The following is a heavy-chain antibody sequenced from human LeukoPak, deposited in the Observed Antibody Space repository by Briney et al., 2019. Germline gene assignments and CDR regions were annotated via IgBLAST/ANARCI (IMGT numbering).Heavy chain of an antibody. CDR1: GGSISSGGYS. Sequence: SQTLSLTCAVSGGSISSGGYSWSWIRQHPGKGLEWIGYIYYSGSTYYNPSLKSRVTISVDTSKNQFSLKLSSVTAADTAVYYCARLVAPRSHAFDIWGQGTMVTVSS. J-gene: IGHJ3*02. D-gene: IGHD5-12*01. CDR2: IYYSGST. V-gene: IGHV4-31*11. CDR3: ARLVAPRSHAFDI.